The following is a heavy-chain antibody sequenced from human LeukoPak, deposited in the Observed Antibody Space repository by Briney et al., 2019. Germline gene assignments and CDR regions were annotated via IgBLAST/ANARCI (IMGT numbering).Heavy chain of an antibody. CDR3: ARENYGSGSYPLDY. V-gene: IGHV3-48*03. CDR1: GFTFSSYE. CDR2: ISSSGSTI. J-gene: IGHJ4*02. Sequence: SGGSLRLSCAASGFTFSSYEMNWVRQAPGKGLEWVSYISSSGSTIYYADSVKGRFTISRDNAKNSLYLQMNRLRAEDTAVYYCARENYGSGSYPLDYWGQGTLVTVSS. D-gene: IGHD3-10*01.